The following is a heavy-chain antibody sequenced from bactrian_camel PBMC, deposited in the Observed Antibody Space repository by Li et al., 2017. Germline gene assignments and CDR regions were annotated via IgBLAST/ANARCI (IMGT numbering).Heavy chain of an antibody. CDR1: EFSDGNYL. CDR2: IDSSDGST. CDR3: AADHSWHRCPPRQYGYSF. Sequence: HVQLVESGGGTVQAGGSLRLSCAAPEFSDGNYLMGWFRQAPGKEREGVAAIDSSDGSTSYADSVKGRFTVSQDSAANALYLQMNNLRPEDTAVYYCAADHSWHRCPPRQYGYSFWGRGTQVTV. D-gene: IGHD3*01. V-gene: IGHV3S26*01. J-gene: IGHJ4*01.